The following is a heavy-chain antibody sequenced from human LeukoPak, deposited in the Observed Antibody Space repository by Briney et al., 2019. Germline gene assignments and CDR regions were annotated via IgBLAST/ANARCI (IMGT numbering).Heavy chain of an antibody. CDR2: IYTSGTI. CDR1: GGSISSYY. J-gene: IGHJ6*03. CDR3: AREPRYCSGTNCYRGGYMDV. D-gene: IGHD2-15*01. V-gene: IGHV4-4*07. Sequence: PSETLSLTCTVSGGSISSYYWSWIRQPAGTALEWIGRIYTSGTITYNPYLKSRVTMSVDTSKNQFSLKLSSVTAADTAVYYCAREPRYCSGTNCYRGGYMDVWGKGTTVTVSS.